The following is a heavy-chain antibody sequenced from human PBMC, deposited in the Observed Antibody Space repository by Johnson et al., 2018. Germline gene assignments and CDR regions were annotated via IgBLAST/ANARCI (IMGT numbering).Heavy chain of an antibody. J-gene: IGHJ3*02. CDR1: GFTFSSYW. CDR2: IKHDGTEK. V-gene: IGHV3-7*01. D-gene: IGHD6-19*01. Sequence: VQLVESGGGLVQPGGSLRLSCEVSGFTFSSYWMSWVRQAPGKGLEWVANIKHDGTEKYYVDSVKGRFTIARDNAKNSLYLQLNSLSTEDTAVYFCARGRAEGSAWDNVLDIWGQGTMVTVSS. CDR3: ARGRAEGSAWDNVLDI.